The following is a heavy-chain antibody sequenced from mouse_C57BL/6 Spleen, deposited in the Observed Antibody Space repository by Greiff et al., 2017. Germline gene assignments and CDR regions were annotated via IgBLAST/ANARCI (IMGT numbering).Heavy chain of an antibody. CDR3: ARARAYYSNPGFAY. CDR2: INPNYGTT. D-gene: IGHD2-5*01. J-gene: IGHJ3*01. V-gene: IGHV1-39*01. Sequence: VQLQQSGPELVKPGASVKISCKASGYSFTDHNMNWVKQSNGKSLEWIGIINPNYGTTTYNQKFKGKATLTVDQSSSTAYMQLNSLTSEDSAVYYCARARAYYSNPGFAYWGQGTLVTVSA. CDR1: GYSFTDHN.